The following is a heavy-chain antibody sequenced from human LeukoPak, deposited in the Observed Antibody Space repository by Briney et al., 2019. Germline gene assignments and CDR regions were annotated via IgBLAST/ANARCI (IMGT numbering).Heavy chain of an antibody. Sequence: PGESLTLSYAASGFTFSSYAKHCVRQARGKRLGWIGYIYYSGSPNYHPSPKSRVTISVDTSKNQFSLKLLSVTAADTAVYYCARHYYSNNWFDPWGQGTLVTVSS. CDR3: ARHYYSNNWFDP. J-gene: IGHJ5*02. D-gene: IGHD2/OR15-2a*01. CDR2: IYYSGSP. CDR1: GFTFSSYA. V-gene: IGHV4-59*08.